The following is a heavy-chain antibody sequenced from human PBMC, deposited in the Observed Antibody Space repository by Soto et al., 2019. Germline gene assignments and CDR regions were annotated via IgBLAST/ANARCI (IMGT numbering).Heavy chain of an antibody. J-gene: IGHJ6*03. CDR1: GFTVSSNY. Sequence: PGGSLRLSCAASGFTVSSNYMSWVRQAPGRGLEWVSVIYSGGSTYYADSVKGRFTISRDNSKNTLYLQMNSLRAEDTAVYYCYVGYGQYSSSSSSYYYYMDVWGKGTTVTVSS. V-gene: IGHV3-66*01. CDR3: YVGYGQYSSSSSSYYYYMDV. D-gene: IGHD6-6*01. CDR2: IYSGGST.